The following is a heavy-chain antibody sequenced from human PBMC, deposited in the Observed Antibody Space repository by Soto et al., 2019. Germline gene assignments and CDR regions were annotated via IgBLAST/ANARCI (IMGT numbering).Heavy chain of an antibody. CDR1: GCTFTSYY. D-gene: IGHD2-2*01. J-gene: IGHJ6*03. V-gene: IGHV1-46*03. CDR3: ARNGVVVPAATAVAYYYYYMDV. Sequence: ASVKVSCKASGCTFTSYYMHWVRQAPGQGLEWMGRINPSGGSTSYAQKFQGRVTMTRDTSTSTVYMELSSLRSEDTAVYYCARNGVVVPAATAVAYYYYYMDVWGPGTTVNVSS. CDR2: INPSGGST.